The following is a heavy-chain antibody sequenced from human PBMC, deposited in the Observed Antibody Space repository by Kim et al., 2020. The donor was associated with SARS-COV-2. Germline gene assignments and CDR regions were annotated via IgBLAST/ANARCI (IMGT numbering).Heavy chain of an antibody. J-gene: IGHJ6*02. V-gene: IGHV3-21*01. CDR2: ISSSSSYI. CDR1: GFTFSSYS. CDR3: AREYIVVVVAATPYPMDV. D-gene: IGHD2-15*01. Sequence: GGSLRLSCAASGFTFSSYSMNWVRQAPGKGLEWVSSISSSSSYIYYADSVKGRFTISRDNAKNSLYLQMNSLRAEDTAVYYCAREYIVVVVAATPYPMDVWGQGTTVTVSS.